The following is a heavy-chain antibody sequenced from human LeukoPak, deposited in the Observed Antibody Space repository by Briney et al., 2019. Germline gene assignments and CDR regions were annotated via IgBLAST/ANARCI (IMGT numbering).Heavy chain of an antibody. CDR1: GGSISSYY. CDR3: ARAGGVDTAMDANFDY. Sequence: PSETLSLTCTVSGGSISSYYRSWLRQPPGKGLEWIGYIYYNGGTNYNPSLRSRVTISVDTSKNHFSLRLSSVTAADTAMYYCARAGGVDTAMDANFDYWGQGTLVTVSS. D-gene: IGHD5-18*01. J-gene: IGHJ4*02. CDR2: IYYNGGT. V-gene: IGHV4-59*01.